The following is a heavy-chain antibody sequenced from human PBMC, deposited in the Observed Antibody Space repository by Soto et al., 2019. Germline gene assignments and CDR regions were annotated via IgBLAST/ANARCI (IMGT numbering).Heavy chain of an antibody. D-gene: IGHD2-15*01. CDR2: ISYAGTSK. CDR3: AREEFSCGGSCYSVDY. J-gene: IGHJ4*02. V-gene: IGHV3-30*14. Sequence: QVHLVESGGGVVQPGGSLTLSCAASGFTFSSHSMHWVRQAPGKGLEWLTVISYAGTSKYYADSVKGRVTISRDNSRNALYLQMNNVRPEDSAVYFCAREEFSCGGSCYSVDYWGQGTLVTVSS. CDR1: GFTFSSHS.